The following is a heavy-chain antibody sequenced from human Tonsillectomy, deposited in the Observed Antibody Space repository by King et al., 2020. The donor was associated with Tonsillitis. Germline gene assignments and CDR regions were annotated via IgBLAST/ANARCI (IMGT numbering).Heavy chain of an antibody. Sequence: HVQLVESGGDVVQPGRSLRLSCAASGFTFSSFAMHWVRQAPGKGLEWVSAISSDGSHKEYADSVKGRFAISRDDSTNTLYLQMNRLRAEDTAVYYCASGHVSFALVMGYFDYWRLGTLVTVSS. J-gene: IGHJ4*02. CDR1: GFTFSSFA. D-gene: IGHD3/OR15-3a*01. V-gene: IGHV3-30*09. CDR3: ASGHVSFALVMGYFDY. CDR2: ISSDGSHK.